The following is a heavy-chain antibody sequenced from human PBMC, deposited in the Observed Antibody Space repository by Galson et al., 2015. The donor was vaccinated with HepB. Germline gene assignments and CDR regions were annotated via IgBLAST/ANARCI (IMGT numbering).Heavy chain of an antibody. V-gene: IGHV3-21*01. D-gene: IGHD1-1*01. CDR2: ISSSSSYI. CDR3: ARDSGTNFDY. Sequence: SLRLSCAASGFTFSSYSMNWVRQAPGKGLEWVSSISSSSSYIYYADSVKGRFTISRDNAKNSLHLQMNSLRAEDTAVYYCARDSGTNFDYWGQGTLVTVSS. J-gene: IGHJ4*02. CDR1: GFTFSSYS.